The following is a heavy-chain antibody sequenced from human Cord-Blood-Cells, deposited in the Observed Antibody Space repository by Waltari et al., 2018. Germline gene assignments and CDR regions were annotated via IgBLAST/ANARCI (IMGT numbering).Heavy chain of an antibody. Sequence: QVQLQQWGAGLLKPSETLSLTCAVYGGSFSGYYWSWIRQPPGKGLEWIGEINHSGSTNYVPSLKSRVTISVDTSKNHFSLKLSSVTAADAAVYYCARGGLRFFEWLLPPKNWFDPWGQGTLVTVSS. CDR3: ARGGLRFFEWLLPPKNWFDP. J-gene: IGHJ5*02. CDR1: GGSFSGYY. D-gene: IGHD3-3*01. V-gene: IGHV4-34*01. CDR2: INHSGST.